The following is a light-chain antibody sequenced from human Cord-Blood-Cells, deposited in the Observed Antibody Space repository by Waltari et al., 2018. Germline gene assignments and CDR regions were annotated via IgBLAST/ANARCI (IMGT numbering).Light chain of an antibody. CDR1: ALPKQY. Sequence: SYELTQPPSVSVSPGQTARITCSGDALPKQYASWYQQKPGPAPVLGIYKDSWRPSGIPGRFSGSSSGTTVTLTISGVQAEDEADYYCQSADSSGTYVVFGGGTKLTVL. CDR2: KDS. V-gene: IGLV3-25*02. CDR3: QSADSSGTYVV. J-gene: IGLJ2*01.